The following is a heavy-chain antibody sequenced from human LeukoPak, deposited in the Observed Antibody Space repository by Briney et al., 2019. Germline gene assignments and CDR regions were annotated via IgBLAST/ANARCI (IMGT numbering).Heavy chain of an antibody. D-gene: IGHD3-16*01. CDR3: ASAYTYVRLGDH. CDR1: GLSFSNYW. J-gene: IGHJ4*02. V-gene: IGHV3-74*01. CDR2: TNLHGTTV. Sequence: GGSLRLSCAVSGLSFSNYWMHWVRQAPGKGLVWVARTNLHGTTVDYADSVKGRFTISRDNAKNTLFLQMDSLRAEDTAVYYCASAYTYVRLGDHWGQGTLVTVSS.